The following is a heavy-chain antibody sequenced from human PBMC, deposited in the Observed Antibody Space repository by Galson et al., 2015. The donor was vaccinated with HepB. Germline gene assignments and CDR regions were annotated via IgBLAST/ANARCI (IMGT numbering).Heavy chain of an antibody. CDR3: ARVGAVAGHFDY. Sequence: SVKVSCKASGYTFTSYGISWVRQAPGQGLEWMGWISAYNGNTNYAQKLQGRVTMTTDTSTSTAYMELSSLRSEDTAVYYCARVGAVAGHFDYWGQGTLVTVSS. CDR1: GYTFTSYG. CDR2: ISAYNGNT. J-gene: IGHJ4*02. V-gene: IGHV1-18*04. D-gene: IGHD6-19*01.